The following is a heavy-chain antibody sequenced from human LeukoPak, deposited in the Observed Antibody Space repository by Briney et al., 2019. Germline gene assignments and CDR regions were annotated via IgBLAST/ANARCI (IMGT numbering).Heavy chain of an antibody. CDR1: GGSISSYY. J-gene: IGHJ4*02. CDR2: IYYSGNT. D-gene: IGHD3-22*01. CDR3: ARSSRKVVASFDY. V-gene: IGHV4-59*01. Sequence: SETLSLTCTVSGGSISSYYWSWIRQPPGKGLEWLGYIYYSGNTNYNPSLKSRVAMSVNTSKNQLSLKLSSVTAADTAVYYCARSSRKVVASFDYWGQGTLVTVSS.